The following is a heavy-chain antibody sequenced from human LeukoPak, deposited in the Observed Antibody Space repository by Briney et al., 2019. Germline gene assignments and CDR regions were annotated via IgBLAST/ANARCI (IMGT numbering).Heavy chain of an antibody. CDR1: RYTFTSYD. D-gene: IGHD5-24*01. J-gene: IGHJ4*02. Sequence: GASVKVSCKASRYTFTSYDINWVRPATGQGVEWVGWMNPNSGNTDYAQKFQGRVTMTKNTSTSTAYMELSSLRSEDTAVYYCARGSRRDGYPLDYWGQGTLVTVSS. V-gene: IGHV1-8*01. CDR2: MNPNSGNT. CDR3: ARGSRRDGYPLDY.